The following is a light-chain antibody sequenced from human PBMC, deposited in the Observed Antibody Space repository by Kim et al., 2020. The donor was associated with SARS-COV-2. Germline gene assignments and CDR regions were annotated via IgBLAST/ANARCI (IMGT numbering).Light chain of an antibody. CDR3: AAWDDGVSGWV. CDR1: SSNIGSNY. J-gene: IGLJ3*02. Sequence: QSVLTQPPSASGTPGQRVTISCSGSSSNIGSNYVYWYQQLPGTAPKLLIYRNNHRPSGVPDRFSGSKSGTSASLAISGLRSEDEADYYCAAWDDGVSGWVFGGGTQLTVL. CDR2: RNN. V-gene: IGLV1-47*01.